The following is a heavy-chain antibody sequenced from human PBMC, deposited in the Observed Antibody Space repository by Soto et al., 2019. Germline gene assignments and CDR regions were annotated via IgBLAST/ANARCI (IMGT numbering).Heavy chain of an antibody. CDR3: ARDNEYSSSVNGWFDP. Sequence: GASVKVSCKASGYTFTSYYMHWVRQAPGQGLEWMGIINPSGGSTSYAQKFQGRVTMTRDTSTSTVYMELSSLRSEDTAVYYCARDNEYSSSVNGWFDPWGEGPLVTVSS. D-gene: IGHD6-6*01. CDR2: INPSGGST. CDR1: GYTFTSYY. J-gene: IGHJ5*02. V-gene: IGHV1-46*03.